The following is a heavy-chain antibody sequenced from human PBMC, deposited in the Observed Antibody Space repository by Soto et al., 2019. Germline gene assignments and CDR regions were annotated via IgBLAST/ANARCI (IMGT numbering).Heavy chain of an antibody. CDR2: ISSSGSTI. Sequence: GGSLRLSCAASGFTFSYYYMSWPRQAPGKGLEWVSYISSSGSTIYYAVPVKGRFTIARDNAKNSLYLQMTSLRAEDTTVYYCARDDGRIQDPLWFDPWGQGTLVTVSS. CDR3: ARDDGRIQDPLWFDP. D-gene: IGHD5-18*01. J-gene: IGHJ5*02. V-gene: IGHV3-11*01. CDR1: GFTFSYYY.